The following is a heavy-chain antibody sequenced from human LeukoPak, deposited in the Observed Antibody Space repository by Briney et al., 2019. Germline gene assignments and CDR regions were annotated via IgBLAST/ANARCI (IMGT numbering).Heavy chain of an antibody. V-gene: IGHV4-39*07. CDR3: ARDQRKGYYDSSGYYFPQYNWFDP. J-gene: IGHJ5*02. CDR2: IYYSGST. CDR1: GGSISSSSYY. Sequence: PSETLSLTCTVSGGSISSSSYYWGWIRQPPGKGLEWIGSIYYSGSTYYNPSLKSRVTISVDTSKNQFSLKLSSVTAADTAVYYCARDQRKGYYDSSGYYFPQYNWFDPWGQGTLVTVSS. D-gene: IGHD3-22*01.